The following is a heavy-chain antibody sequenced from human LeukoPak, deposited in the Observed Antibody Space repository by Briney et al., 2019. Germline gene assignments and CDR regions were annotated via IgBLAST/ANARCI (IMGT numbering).Heavy chain of an antibody. Sequence: GGSLRLSCAASGFTFSSYAMHWVRQAPGKGLEWVAVISYDGSNKYYADSVKGRFTISRDNSKNTLYLQMNSLRAEDTAVYYCARDYGVDYWGQGTLVTVSS. CDR3: ARDYGVDY. D-gene: IGHD4-17*01. CDR1: GFTFSSYA. J-gene: IGHJ4*02. V-gene: IGHV3-30-3*01. CDR2: ISYDGSNK.